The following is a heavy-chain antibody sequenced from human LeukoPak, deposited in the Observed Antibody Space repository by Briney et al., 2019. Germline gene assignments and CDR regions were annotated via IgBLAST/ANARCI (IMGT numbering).Heavy chain of an antibody. CDR2: IYYSGST. CDR1: GGSISSSTYY. CDR3: ARGLTTVAPFDY. D-gene: IGHD4-23*01. V-gene: IGHV4-39*07. Sequence: SETLSLTCTVSGGSISSSTYYWGWIRQPPGKGLEWIGRIYYSGSTYYNPSLKSRVTISIDTSKNQFSLKLSSVTAADTAVYYCARGLTTVAPFDYWGQGTLVTVSS. J-gene: IGHJ4*02.